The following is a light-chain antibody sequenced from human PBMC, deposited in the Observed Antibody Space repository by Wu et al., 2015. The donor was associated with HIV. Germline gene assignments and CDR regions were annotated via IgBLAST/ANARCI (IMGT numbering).Light chain of an antibody. V-gene: IGKV1-39*01. J-gene: IGKJ4*01. Sequence: DIEMTQSPSSLSASVGDRITITCRASQSISSYLNWYQHKPGQAPKLLIYGAFNLQSGVPSRFSGTASGTDFTLTIRSLQPDDFATYFCQQTYGSLPTFGGGTKVDI. CDR1: QSISSY. CDR3: QQTYGSLPT. CDR2: GAF.